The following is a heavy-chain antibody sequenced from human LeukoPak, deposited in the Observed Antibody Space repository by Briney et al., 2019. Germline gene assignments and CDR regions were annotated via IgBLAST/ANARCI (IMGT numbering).Heavy chain of an antibody. Sequence: GGSLRLSCVASGFTVSSNYMSWVRQAPGKGLEWVSVIYSGGTTYYADSVKGRFTISRDNSKNTLYLQMNSLRAEDTAMYYCAREWKFDIWGQGQWSPSLQ. D-gene: IGHD1-1*01. CDR2: IYSGGTT. CDR3: AREWKFDI. CDR1: GFTVSSNY. J-gene: IGHJ3*02. V-gene: IGHV3-53*01.